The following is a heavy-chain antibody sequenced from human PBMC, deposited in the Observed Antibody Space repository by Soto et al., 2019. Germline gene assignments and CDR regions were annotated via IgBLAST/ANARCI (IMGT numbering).Heavy chain of an antibody. D-gene: IGHD1-26*01. CDR3: STGSPFSGSVLDH. J-gene: IGHJ4*02. CDR2: IKSESAGETT. Sequence: GGSLRLSCAASGFSFRTTWMAWVRQAPGKGLEWVGRIKSESAGETTDYADPVEGRFTISRDDSKDTLYLHMDSLETGDTAVYYCSTGSPFSGSVLDHWGQGTLVTVSS. CDR1: GFSFRTTW. V-gene: IGHV3-15*05.